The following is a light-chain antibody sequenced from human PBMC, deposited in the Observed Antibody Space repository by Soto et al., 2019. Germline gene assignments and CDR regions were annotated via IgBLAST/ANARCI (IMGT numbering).Light chain of an antibody. J-gene: IGKJ1*01. Sequence: DIVMTQSPDSLAVSLGERATINCKSSQSVLYSSNNKNYLTWYQQKPGQPPKLLIYWASTRQSGVPDRFSGSGSGTDFTLTISNLQAEDVAVYYCQQDYRTPWTFGQGTKVE. CDR3: QQDYRTPWT. CDR1: QSVLYSSNNKNY. V-gene: IGKV4-1*01. CDR2: WAS.